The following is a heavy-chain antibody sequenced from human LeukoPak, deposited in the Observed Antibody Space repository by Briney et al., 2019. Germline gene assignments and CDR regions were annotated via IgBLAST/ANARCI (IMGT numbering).Heavy chain of an antibody. V-gene: IGHV1-2*02. D-gene: IGHD5-12*01. CDR3: AKSLYPKSGYEEDAFDI. Sequence: ASVKVSCKASGYTFTGYYMHWVRQAPGQGLEWMGWINPNSGGTNYAQKFQGRVTMTRDTSISTAYMELSRLRSDDTAVYYCAKSLYPKSGYEEDAFDIWGQGTMVTVSS. CDR2: INPNSGGT. J-gene: IGHJ3*02. CDR1: GYTFTGYY.